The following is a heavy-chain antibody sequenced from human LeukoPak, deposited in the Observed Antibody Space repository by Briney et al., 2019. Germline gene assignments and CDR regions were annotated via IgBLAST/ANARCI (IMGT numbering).Heavy chain of an antibody. CDR1: GYTFTSYD. CDR2: MNPNNGNT. J-gene: IGHJ4*02. Sequence: GASVKVSCKASGYTFTSYDINWVRQATGQGLEWMGWMNPNNGNTNYAQKLQGRVTMTTDTSTSTAYMELRSLRSDDTAVYYCARGIEATIQIDYWGQGTLVTVSS. V-gene: IGHV1-18*01. D-gene: IGHD5-12*01. CDR3: ARGIEATIQIDY.